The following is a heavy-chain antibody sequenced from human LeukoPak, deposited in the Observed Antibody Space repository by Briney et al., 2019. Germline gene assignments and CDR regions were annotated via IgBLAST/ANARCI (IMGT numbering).Heavy chain of an antibody. CDR3: ATSPGSSYPAAYYFDY. CDR2: ISAYNGNT. J-gene: IGHJ4*02. V-gene: IGHV1-18*01. CDR1: GYTFTSYG. D-gene: IGHD1-26*01. Sequence: GASVKVSCKASGYTFTSYGISWVRQAPGQGLEWMGWISAYNGNTIYAQKFQGRVTMTEDTSTDTAYMELSSLRSEDTAVYYCATSPGSSYPAAYYFDYWGQGTLVTVSS.